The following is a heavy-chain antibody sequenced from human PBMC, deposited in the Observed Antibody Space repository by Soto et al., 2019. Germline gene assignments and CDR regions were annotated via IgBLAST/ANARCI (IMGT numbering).Heavy chain of an antibody. CDR1: GGSISSYY. CDR3: TRDGDGRMTTNPYYYYGMDV. J-gene: IGHJ6*02. V-gene: IGHV4-59*01. D-gene: IGHD2-21*02. Sequence: SETLSLTCTVSGGSISSYYWSWIRQPPGKGLEWIGYIYYSGSTNYSPSLKSRVTISVDTSKNQFSLKLSSVTAADTAVYYCTRDGDGRMTTNPYYYYGMDVWGPGITVTVSS. CDR2: IYYSGST.